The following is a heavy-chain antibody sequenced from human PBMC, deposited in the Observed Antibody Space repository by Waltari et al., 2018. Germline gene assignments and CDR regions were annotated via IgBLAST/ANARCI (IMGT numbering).Heavy chain of an antibody. CDR1: GFTFSSYA. D-gene: IGHD3-10*01. J-gene: IGHJ4*02. CDR2: IYSGGSST. CDR3: AKDRGNIADY. V-gene: IGHV3-23*03. Sequence: EVQLLESGGGLVQPGGSLRLSCAASGFTFSSYAMSWVRQAPGKGLEWGSVIYSGGSSTYYADSVKGRFTISRDNSKNTLYLQMNSLRAEDTAVYYCAKDRGNIADYWGQGTLVTVSS.